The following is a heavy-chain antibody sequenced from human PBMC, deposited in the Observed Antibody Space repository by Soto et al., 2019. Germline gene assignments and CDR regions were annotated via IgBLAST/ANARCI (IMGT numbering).Heavy chain of an antibody. V-gene: IGHV4-34*01. CDR3: ARGDFKPDNPIHDSGDYNRNKVPILPVYFDY. Sequence: QVQLQQWGAGLLKPSETLSLTCAVYGGSFSGYYWSGIRQPPGKGLEWIGEINHSGSTNYNPSLKSRVTISVNTSKNQFTLKLSSVTAADTAVYYCARGDFKPDNPIHDSGDYNRNKVPILPVYFDYWGQGTLVTVSS. CDR2: INHSGST. J-gene: IGHJ4*02. CDR1: GGSFSGYY. D-gene: IGHD4-17*01.